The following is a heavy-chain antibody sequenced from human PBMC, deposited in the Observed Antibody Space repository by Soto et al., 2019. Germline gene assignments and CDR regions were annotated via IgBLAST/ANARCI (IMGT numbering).Heavy chain of an antibody. J-gene: IGHJ5*02. CDR1: GYTFTSYG. Sequence: GASVKVSCKASGYTFTSYGISWVRQAPGQGLEWMGWISAYNGNTNYAQKLQGRVTMTTDTSTSTAYTELRSLRSDDTAVYYFARDPRITMIVVANNWFDPWGQGTLVTVSS. V-gene: IGHV1-18*01. CDR3: ARDPRITMIVVANNWFDP. CDR2: ISAYNGNT. D-gene: IGHD3-22*01.